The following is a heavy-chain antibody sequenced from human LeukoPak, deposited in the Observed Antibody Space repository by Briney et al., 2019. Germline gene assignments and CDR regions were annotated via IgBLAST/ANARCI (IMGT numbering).Heavy chain of an antibody. CDR1: GFTGSNNY. J-gene: IGHJ5*02. V-gene: IGHV3-53*01. CDR2: IHSSGAT. D-gene: IGHD4-17*01. CDR3: TVFGDSNR. Sequence: GGSLRLSCAASGFTGSNNYVSWVRQAPGMGLEWVSAIHSSGATCYADSVKGRFTISRDTSKNTLYLQISSPRVEDTAVYYCTVFGDSNRWGQGTLVTVSS.